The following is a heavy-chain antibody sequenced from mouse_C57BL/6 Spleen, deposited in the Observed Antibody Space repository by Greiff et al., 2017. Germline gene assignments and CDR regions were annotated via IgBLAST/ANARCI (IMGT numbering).Heavy chain of an antibody. CDR3: ARAYSTYFDY. V-gene: IGHV1-64*01. Sequence: QVQLEQPGAELVKPGASVKFSCKASGYTFTSSWMHWVKQRPGQGLEWIGLIHPRSGSTNYNEKFKGKATLTVDKSSSTAYMQLSSLTSEDSAVYYCARAYSTYFDYWGQGTTLTVSS. J-gene: IGHJ2*01. CDR2: IHPRSGST. D-gene: IGHD2-5*01. CDR1: GYTFTSSW.